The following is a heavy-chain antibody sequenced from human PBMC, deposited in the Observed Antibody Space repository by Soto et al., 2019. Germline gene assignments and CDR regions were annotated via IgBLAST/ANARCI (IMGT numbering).Heavy chain of an antibody. Sequence: PGGSLRLSCAAXXXTXSSXSXXXXXXXXGKGLEWFSSISSSSSYIYYADSVKGRFTISRDNAKNSLYLQMNSLRAEDTAVYYCARDGISLQQWLFDYWGQGTLVTV. J-gene: IGHJ4*02. CDR2: ISSSSSYI. V-gene: IGHV3-21*01. CDR3: ARDGISLQQWLFDY. CDR1: XXTXSSXS. D-gene: IGHD6-19*01.